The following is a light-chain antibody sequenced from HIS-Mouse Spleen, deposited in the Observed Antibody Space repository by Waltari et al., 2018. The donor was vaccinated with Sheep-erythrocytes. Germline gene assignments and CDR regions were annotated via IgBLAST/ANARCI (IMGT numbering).Light chain of an antibody. CDR1: QNVSSY. Sequence: EIVLTQSPATLSLSPGERATLPCRASQNVSSYLAWYQQKPGQAPRLLIYDASNRATGIPSRFSGSGSGTDFTLTISSLEPEDFAVYYCQQRSNWPPITFGQGTRLEIK. J-gene: IGKJ5*01. V-gene: IGKV3-11*01. CDR2: DAS. CDR3: QQRSNWPPIT.